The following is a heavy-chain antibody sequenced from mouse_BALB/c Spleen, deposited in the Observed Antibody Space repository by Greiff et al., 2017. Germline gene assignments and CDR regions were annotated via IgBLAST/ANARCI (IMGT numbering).Heavy chain of an antibody. J-gene: IGHJ1*01. CDR2: ISYDGSN. CDR3: AREEDWYFDV. Sequence: DVQLQESGPGLVKPSQSLSLTCSVTGYSITSGYYWNWIRQFPGNKLEWMGYISYDGSNNYNPSLKNRISITRDTSKNQFFLKLNSVTTEDTATYYCAREEDWYFDVWGAGTTVTVSS. CDR1: GYSITSGYY. V-gene: IGHV3-6*02.